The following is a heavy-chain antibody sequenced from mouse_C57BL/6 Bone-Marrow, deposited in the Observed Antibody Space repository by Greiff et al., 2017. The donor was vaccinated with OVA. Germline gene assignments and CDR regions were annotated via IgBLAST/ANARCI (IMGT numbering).Heavy chain of an antibody. CDR2: ISSGGSYT. V-gene: IGHV5-6*02. Sequence: DVMLVESGGDLVKPGGSLKLSCAASGFTFSSYGMSWVRQTPDKRLEWVATISSGGSYTYYPDSVKGRFTISRDNAKNTLYLQMSSLKSEDTAMYYCARHTINYDYDGGGYYYAMDYWGQGTLVTVSS. CDR1: GFTFSSYG. CDR3: ARHTINYDYDGGGYYYAMDY. D-gene: IGHD2-4*01. J-gene: IGHJ4*01.